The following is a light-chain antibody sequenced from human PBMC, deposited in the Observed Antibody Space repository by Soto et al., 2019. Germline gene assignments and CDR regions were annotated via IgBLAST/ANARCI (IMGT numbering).Light chain of an antibody. CDR3: QQYYTRIT. CDR1: QSLLYSSDKKNY. Sequence: DTVMTQSPDSLAVSLGERATIKCKSTQSLLYSSDKKNYLAWYQQKPGQPPKLLIYWASIRESGLPERFSGSGSGTDFTLTISSLQAEDVAFYFCQQYYTRITFGQGTRLEIK. CDR2: WAS. V-gene: IGKV4-1*01. J-gene: IGKJ5*01.